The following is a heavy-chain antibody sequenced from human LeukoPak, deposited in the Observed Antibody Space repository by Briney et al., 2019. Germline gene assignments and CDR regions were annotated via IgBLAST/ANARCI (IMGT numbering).Heavy chain of an antibody. V-gene: IGHV3-11*01. CDR2: IGSSGSTI. CDR3: ARDVEMATISPTFDY. Sequence: GGSLRLSCAASGFTFSDYYMSWIRQAPGKGLEWVSYIGSSGSTIYYADSVKGRFTISRDNAKNSLYLQMHSLRAEDTAVYYCARDVEMATISPTFDYWGRGTLVTVSS. D-gene: IGHD5-24*01. CDR1: GFTFSDYY. J-gene: IGHJ4*02.